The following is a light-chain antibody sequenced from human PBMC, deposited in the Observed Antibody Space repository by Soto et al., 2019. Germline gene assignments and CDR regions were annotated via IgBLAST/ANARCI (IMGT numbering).Light chain of an antibody. CDR2: EVI. J-gene: IGLJ3*02. Sequence: QSALTQPASVSGSPGQSITISCTGTSSDVGRYDYVSWFQQHPGRAPKLLIYEVINRPSGVSTRSSGSKSGNTASLTISGLQAEDEADFYCSSFTTSSTWVFGGGTKLTVL. CDR1: SSDVGRYDY. CDR3: SSFTTSSTWV. V-gene: IGLV2-14*01.